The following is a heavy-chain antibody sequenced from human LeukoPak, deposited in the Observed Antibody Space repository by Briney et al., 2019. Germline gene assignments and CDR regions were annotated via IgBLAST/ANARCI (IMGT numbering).Heavy chain of an antibody. D-gene: IGHD3-3*01. CDR2: LGYDGSNK. CDR1: GFTLSTYG. V-gene: IGHV3-33*01. Sequence: GGSLRLSCVVSGFTLSTYGMHWVRQAPGKGLEWVGVLGYDGSNKYYTDSVKGRFTISRDDSKNTLYLQMNSLRAEDTALYYCAREIFWSGYFSNLHFDYWGQGTLVTVSS. J-gene: IGHJ4*02. CDR3: AREIFWSGYFSNLHFDY.